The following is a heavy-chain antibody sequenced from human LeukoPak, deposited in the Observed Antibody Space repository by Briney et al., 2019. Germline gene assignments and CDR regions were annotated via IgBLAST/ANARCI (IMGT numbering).Heavy chain of an antibody. D-gene: IGHD3-10*01. J-gene: IGHJ4*02. CDR3: AKDAMVRGVIIYRFDY. CDR1: EFTFSSYA. V-gene: IGHV3-23*01. Sequence: GGSLRLSCAASEFTFSSYAMSWVRQAPGKGLEWVSAISGSGGSTYYADSVKGRFTISRDNSKNTLYLQMNSLRAEDTAVYYCAKDAMVRGVIIYRFDYWGQGTLVTVSS. CDR2: ISGSGGST.